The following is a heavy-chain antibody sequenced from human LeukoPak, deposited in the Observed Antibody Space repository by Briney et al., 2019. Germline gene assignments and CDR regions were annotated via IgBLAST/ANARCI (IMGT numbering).Heavy chain of an antibody. CDR3: ARGRGRYCSSTSCHYPHYYYHMDV. CDR2: INHSGST. CDR1: GGSFSGYY. J-gene: IGHJ6*03. Sequence: PSETLSLTCAVYGGSFSGYYWSWIRQPPGKGLEWIGEINHSGSTNYNPSLKSRVTISVDTSKNQFSLKLSSVAAADTAVYYCARGRGRYCSSTSCHYPHYYYHMDVWGKGTTVTVSS. D-gene: IGHD2-2*01. V-gene: IGHV4-34*01.